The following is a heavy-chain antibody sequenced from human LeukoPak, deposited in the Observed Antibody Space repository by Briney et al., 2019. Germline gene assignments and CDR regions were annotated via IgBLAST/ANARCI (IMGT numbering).Heavy chain of an antibody. CDR2: IHSDGDTT. D-gene: IGHD1-26*01. Sequence: GGSRRLSCAASGFTFSSYWMHWVRQAPGKGLVWVSRIHSDGDTTTYADSVKGRFTISRDNAKNTLYLQMSSLRAEDTALYYCARGSGSYAYFDYWGQGTLVTVSS. J-gene: IGHJ4*02. CDR3: ARGSGSYAYFDY. CDR1: GFTFSSYW. V-gene: IGHV3-74*01.